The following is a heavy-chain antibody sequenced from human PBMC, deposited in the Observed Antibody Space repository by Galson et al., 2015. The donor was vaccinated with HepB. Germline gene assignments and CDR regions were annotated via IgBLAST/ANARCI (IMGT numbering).Heavy chain of an antibody. D-gene: IGHD2-15*01. J-gene: IGHJ4*02. Sequence: CKASGYTFTSYGISWVRQAPGQGLEWMGWISAYNGNTNYAQKLQGRVTMTTDTSTSTAYMELRSLRSDDTAVYYCATKYCSGGSCYLDYWGQGTLVTVSS. CDR2: ISAYNGNT. V-gene: IGHV1-18*04. CDR3: ATKYCSGGSCYLDY. CDR1: GYTFTSYG.